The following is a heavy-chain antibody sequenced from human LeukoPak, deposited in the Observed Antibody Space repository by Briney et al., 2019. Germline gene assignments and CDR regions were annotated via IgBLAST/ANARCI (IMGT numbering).Heavy chain of an antibody. CDR3: ARGTTVLTY. V-gene: IGHV4-59*01. CDR1: GGSISSDY. CDR2: IYHSGGT. J-gene: IGHJ4*02. D-gene: IGHD4-23*01. Sequence: SETLSLTCTVSGGSISSDYWSWIRQPPGKALEWIGSIYHSGGTNYNPSLKSRVTISVDTSKSQFSLKLNSVTAADTAVYYCARGTTVLTYWGQGSLVTVSS.